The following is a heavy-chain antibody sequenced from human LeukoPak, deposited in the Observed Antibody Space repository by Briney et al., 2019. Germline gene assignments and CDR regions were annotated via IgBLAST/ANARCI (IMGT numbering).Heavy chain of an antibody. CDR3: ARALNYDFWNGYSNFDY. D-gene: IGHD3-3*01. CDR1: GYTFTNYG. J-gene: IGHJ4*02. Sequence: ASVKVSCKASGYTFTNYGISWVRQAPGQGLEWMGWISTYSNNANYAQKFQGRVTMTKDTSTSIAYMELRSLRSDDTAVYYCARALNYDFWNGYSNFDYWGQGTLVTVSS. V-gene: IGHV1-18*01. CDR2: ISTYSNNA.